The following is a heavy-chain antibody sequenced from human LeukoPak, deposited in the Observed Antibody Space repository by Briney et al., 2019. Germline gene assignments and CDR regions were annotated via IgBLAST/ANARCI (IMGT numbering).Heavy chain of an antibody. V-gene: IGHV1-2*02. CDR2: INPNSGGT. CDR1: GYTFTGYY. D-gene: IGHD3-10*01. CDR3: ARRLSVVSGSGSYRVYYFDY. Sequence: VASVKVSCKASGYTFTGYYMHWVRQAPGQGLEWMGWINPNSGGTNYAQKFQGRATMTRDTSISTAYMELSRLRSDDTAVYYCARRLSVVSGSGSYRVYYFDYWGQGTLVTVSS. J-gene: IGHJ4*02.